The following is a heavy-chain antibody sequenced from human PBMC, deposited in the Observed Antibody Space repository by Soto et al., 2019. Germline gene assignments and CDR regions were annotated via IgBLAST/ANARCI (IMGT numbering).Heavy chain of an antibody. Sequence: VGSLRLSCAASGFTFSSNAMHWVRQAPGKGLEWVSGISGSSVMTYYADSVKGRFTISRDNSKNTLYLQMNSLRAEDTAVYYCAKSLYDSSGYQPLGFWGQGTLVTVSS. CDR3: AKSLYDSSGYQPLGF. V-gene: IGHV3-23*01. D-gene: IGHD3-22*01. CDR1: GFTFSSNA. CDR2: ISGSSVMT. J-gene: IGHJ4*02.